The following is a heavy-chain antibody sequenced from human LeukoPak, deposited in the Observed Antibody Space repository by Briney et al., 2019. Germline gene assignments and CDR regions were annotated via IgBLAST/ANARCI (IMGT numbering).Heavy chain of an antibody. CDR2: IYYSGST. CDR1: GGSISSSSYY. D-gene: IGHD3-9*01. J-gene: IGHJ4*02. Sequence: SETLSLTCTVSGGSISSSSYYWGWIRQPPGKGLEWIGSIYYSGSTYYNPSLKSRVTISVDTSKNQFSLKLSSVTAADTAVYYCARWVTIRYFDWYVDYWGQGTLVTVSS. CDR3: ARWVTIRYFDWYVDY. V-gene: IGHV4-39*01.